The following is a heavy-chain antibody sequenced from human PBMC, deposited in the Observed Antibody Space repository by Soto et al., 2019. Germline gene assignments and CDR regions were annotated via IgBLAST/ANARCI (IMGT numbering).Heavy chain of an antibody. V-gene: IGHV3-53*01. D-gene: IGHD2-8*01. CDR2: IYSGGST. CDR1: GFTVSSNY. J-gene: IGHJ6*03. Sequence: GGSLRLSCAASGFTVSSNYMSWVRQAPGKGLEWVTVIYSGGSTYYADSVKGRFTISRDNSKNTLYLQMISRRAEDTAVYYCARDPRMGHYYYHMDVWGQGTPVTVSS. CDR3: ARDPRMGHYYYHMDV.